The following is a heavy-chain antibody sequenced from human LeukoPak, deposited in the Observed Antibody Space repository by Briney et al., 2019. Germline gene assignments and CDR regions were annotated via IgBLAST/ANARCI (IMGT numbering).Heavy chain of an antibody. D-gene: IGHD3-22*01. Sequence: GASVKVSCKASGYTFTSYGISWVRQAPGQGLEWMGWISAYNGNTNYAQKLQGRVTMTTDTSTSTAYMELRSLRSDDTAVYYCARVPMIVVSNWFDPWGQGTLVTVSS. CDR3: ARVPMIVVSNWFDP. CDR1: GYTFTSYG. V-gene: IGHV1-18*01. J-gene: IGHJ5*02. CDR2: ISAYNGNT.